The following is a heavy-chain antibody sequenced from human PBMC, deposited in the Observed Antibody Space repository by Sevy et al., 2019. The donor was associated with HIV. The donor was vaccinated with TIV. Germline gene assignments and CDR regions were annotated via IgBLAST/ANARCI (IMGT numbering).Heavy chain of an antibody. V-gene: IGHV3-43*01. J-gene: IGHJ5*02. CDR1: GFTFDDYT. D-gene: IGHD3-16*01. CDR3: AKDYGGVNRNWFDP. Sequence: GGSLRLSCAASGFTFDDYTMHWVRQAPGKGLEWVSLISWDGGSTYYADSVKGRFTISRDNSKNSLYLQMNSLRTEDTALHYCAKDYGGVNRNWFDPWGQGTLVTVSS. CDR2: ISWDGGST.